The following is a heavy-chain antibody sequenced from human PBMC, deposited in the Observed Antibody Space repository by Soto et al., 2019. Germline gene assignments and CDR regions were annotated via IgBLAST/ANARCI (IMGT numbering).Heavy chain of an antibody. J-gene: IGHJ6*02. V-gene: IGHV1-46*01. D-gene: IGHD2-2*01. CDR1: GYTFTSYY. Sequence: ASVKVSCKASGYTFTSYYMHWVRQAPGQGLEWMGIINPSGGSTSYAQKFQGRVTMTRDTSTSTVYMELSSLRSEDTAVYYCARDIVVVPAAIRVMFGGSMDVWGQGTTVTVSS. CDR2: INPSGGST. CDR3: ARDIVVVPAAIRVMFGGSMDV.